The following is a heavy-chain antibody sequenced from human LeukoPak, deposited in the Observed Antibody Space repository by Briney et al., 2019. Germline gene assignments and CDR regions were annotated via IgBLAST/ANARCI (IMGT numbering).Heavy chain of an antibody. J-gene: IGHJ6*03. V-gene: IGHV4-34*01. CDR3: ARGRPYGSGSYWRKPYYYYYMDV. Sequence: SETLSLTCAVYGGSFSGYYWSWIRQPPGKGLEWIGEINHSGSTNYNPSLKSRVTISVDTSKNQFSLKLSSVTAADTAVYYCARGRPYGSGSYWRKPYYYYYMDVWGKGTTVTVSS. CDR1: GGSFSGYY. CDR2: INHSGST. D-gene: IGHD3-10*01.